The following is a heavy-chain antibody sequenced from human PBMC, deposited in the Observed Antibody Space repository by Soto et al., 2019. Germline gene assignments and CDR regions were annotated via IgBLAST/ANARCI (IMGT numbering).Heavy chain of an antibody. Sequence: GGSMRLSSAASGFTFSSYAVSWVRQATGKGLEWVSAISGSGGSTYYADSVKGRFTISRDNSKNTLYLQMNSLRAEDTAVYYCAKDYDFWSGPHMDVWGQGTTVTVSS. CDR2: ISGSGGST. D-gene: IGHD3-3*01. CDR3: AKDYDFWSGPHMDV. CDR1: GFTFSSYA. J-gene: IGHJ6*02. V-gene: IGHV3-23*01.